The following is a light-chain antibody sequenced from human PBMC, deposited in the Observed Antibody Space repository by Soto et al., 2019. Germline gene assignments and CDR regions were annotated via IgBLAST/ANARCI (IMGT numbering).Light chain of an antibody. J-gene: IGKJ2*01. CDR2: DAT. CDR3: QQRRNWPRYT. Sequence: EIVLTQSPATLSLSPGDRATLSCRASQRVSYYVAWYQKKPGQAPRLLIYDATNRATGIPARFSGSGSGTDFTLTISSLEPEDFAVYYCQQRRNWPRYTFGQGTKLEI. V-gene: IGKV3-11*01. CDR1: QRVSYY.